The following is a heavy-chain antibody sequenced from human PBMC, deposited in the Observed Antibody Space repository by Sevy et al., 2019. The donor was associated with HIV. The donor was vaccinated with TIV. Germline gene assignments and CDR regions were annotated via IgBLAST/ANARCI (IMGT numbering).Heavy chain of an antibody. V-gene: IGHV3-23*01. J-gene: IGHJ6*02. CDR3: AKDAYYYDGSGYSMSQWYYGMDV. CDR2: ISGSGGDT. Sequence: GRSLRLSCAASGFTFRTYAMSWVRQAPGKGLEWVSDISGSGGDTYYADSVKGRFTISRDNSKNTLYLQMSSLRAEDTAVYYCAKDAYYYDGSGYSMSQWYYGMDVWGQGTTVTVSS. D-gene: IGHD3-22*01. CDR1: GFTFRTYA.